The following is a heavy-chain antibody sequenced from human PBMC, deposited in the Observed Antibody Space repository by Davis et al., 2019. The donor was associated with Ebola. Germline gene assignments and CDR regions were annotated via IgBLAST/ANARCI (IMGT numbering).Heavy chain of an antibody. J-gene: IGHJ6*04. CDR1: GGSISSSSYY. D-gene: IGHD3-9*01. V-gene: IGHV4-39*07. CDR2: IYYSGST. CDR3: ARDGSLYYDILTGYYTRYGMDV. Sequence: MPSETLSLTCTVSGGSISSSSYYWGWIRQPPGKGLEWIGSIYYSGSTYYNPSLKSRVTISVDTSKNQFSLKLSSVTAADTAVYYCARDGSLYYDILTGYYTRYGMDVWGKGTTVTVSS.